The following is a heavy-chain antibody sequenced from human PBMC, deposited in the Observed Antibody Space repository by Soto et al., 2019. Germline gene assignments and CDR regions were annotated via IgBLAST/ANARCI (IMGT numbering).Heavy chain of an antibody. J-gene: IGHJ4*02. CDR1: GYTFTNYG. CDR2: ISAYNGNT. D-gene: IGHD6-19*01. Sequence: QVQLVQSGAEVKKPGASVKVFCKASGYTFTNYGISWVRQAPGQGLEWMGWISAYNGNTNYAQKLQGRVTMTTDTSTSTAYMERRSLRSDDTAVYYCAWIQYSSGWYVLGYWGQGTLVTVSS. V-gene: IGHV1-18*01. CDR3: AWIQYSSGWYVLGY.